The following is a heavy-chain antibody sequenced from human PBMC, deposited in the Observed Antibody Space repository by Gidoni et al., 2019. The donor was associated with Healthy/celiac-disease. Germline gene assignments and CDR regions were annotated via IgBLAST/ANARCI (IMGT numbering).Heavy chain of an antibody. Sequence: DGLEWIGSIYYSGSTYYNPSLKSRVTISVDTSKNQFSLKLSSVTAADTAVYYCARPEGDAFDIWGQGTMVTVSS. J-gene: IGHJ3*02. CDR3: ARPEGDAFDI. CDR2: IYYSGST. V-gene: IGHV4-39*01.